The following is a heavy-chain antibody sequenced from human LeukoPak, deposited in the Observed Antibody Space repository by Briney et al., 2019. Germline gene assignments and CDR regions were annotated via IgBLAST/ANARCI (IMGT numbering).Heavy chain of an antibody. J-gene: IGHJ4*02. CDR2: IKEDGSEK. V-gene: IGHV3-7*01. CDR1: GFTFSTYW. Sequence: GGSLRPSCAASGFTFSTYWMSWVRQAPGKGLEWVANIKEDGSEKYYGDSVKGRFTISRDNAKNSLYLEMNSLRVEDTAVYYCARDSSGYQWGQGTLVTVSS. D-gene: IGHD3-22*01. CDR3: ARDSSGYQ.